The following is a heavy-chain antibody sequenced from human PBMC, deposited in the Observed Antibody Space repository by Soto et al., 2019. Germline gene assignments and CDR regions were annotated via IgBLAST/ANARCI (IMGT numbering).Heavy chain of an antibody. J-gene: IGHJ5*02. V-gene: IGHV3-74*01. D-gene: IGHD2-15*01. CDR2: INSDGSST. CDR3: ARDPGDIVVVVAAAPYNWFDP. CDR1: GFTFSSYW. Sequence: EVQLVESGGGLVQPGGSLRLSCAASGFTFSSYWMHWVRQAPGKGLVWVSRINSDGSSTSYADSVKGRFTISRDNAKNTLYLQMSSLRAEDTAVYYCARDPGDIVVVVAAAPYNWFDPWGQGTLVTVSS.